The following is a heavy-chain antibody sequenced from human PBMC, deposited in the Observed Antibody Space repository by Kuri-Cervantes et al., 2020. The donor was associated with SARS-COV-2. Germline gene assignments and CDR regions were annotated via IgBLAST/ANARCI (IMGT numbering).Heavy chain of an antibody. CDR3: ARGMMQQLRAYDY. J-gene: IGHJ4*02. D-gene: IGHD6-13*01. V-gene: IGHV3-30-3*01. CDR1: GFTFSSYA. CDR2: ISYDGSNK. Sequence: GESLKISCAAFGFTFSSYAMHWVRQAPGKGLEWVAVISYDGSNKYYADSVKGRFTISRDNSKNTLHLQMHSLRAEDTAIYYCARGMMQQLRAYDYWGQGTLVTVSS.